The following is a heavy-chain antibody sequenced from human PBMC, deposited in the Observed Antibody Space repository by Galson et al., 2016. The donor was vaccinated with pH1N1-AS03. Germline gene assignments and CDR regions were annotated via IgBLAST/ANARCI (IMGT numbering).Heavy chain of an antibody. CDR2: VYRSGST. V-gene: IGHV4-4*01. CDR1: GGSVSDNNW. J-gene: IGHJ4*02. D-gene: IGHD3-16*02. CDR3: ASAGYHTPGYHY. Sequence: VSGGSVSDNNWWSWVRQPPGKGLEWIGEVYRSGSTNYNPSLKSRVTISLDKSKNQLSLRLTSVTAADTAVYFCASAGYHTPGYHYWGQGALVTVSS.